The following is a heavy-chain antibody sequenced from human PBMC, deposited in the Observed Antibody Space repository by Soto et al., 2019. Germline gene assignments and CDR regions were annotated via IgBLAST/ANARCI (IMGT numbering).Heavy chain of an antibody. CDR2: IKQDGSEK. V-gene: IGHV3-7*01. CDR1: GFTFSIHW. CDR3: AGDSDYGEDYNIGMDV. J-gene: IGHJ6*02. D-gene: IGHD4-17*01. Sequence: PGGSLRLSCAASGFTFSIHWMSWVRQAPGNGLEWVANIKQDGSEKNYVDSVKGRFTISRDNAKNSLYLQMNSLRAEDTAVYFCAGDSDYGEDYNIGMDVWGQRTTVTVSS.